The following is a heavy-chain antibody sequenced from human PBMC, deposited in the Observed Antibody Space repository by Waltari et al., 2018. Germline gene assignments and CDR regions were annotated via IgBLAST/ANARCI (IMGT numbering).Heavy chain of an antibody. CDR3: AKLPFDYYGSGSYCFDY. CDR2: ISGSGGST. Sequence: EVQLLESGGGLVQPGGSLRLSCAASGFTFSSYAMSWVRQAPGRGLEWVSAISGSGGSTYYADSVKGRFTISRDNAKNTLYLKMNSLRAEDTAVYYCAKLPFDYYGSGSYCFDYWGQGTLVTVSS. CDR1: GFTFSSYA. V-gene: IGHV3-23*01. J-gene: IGHJ4*02. D-gene: IGHD3-10*01.